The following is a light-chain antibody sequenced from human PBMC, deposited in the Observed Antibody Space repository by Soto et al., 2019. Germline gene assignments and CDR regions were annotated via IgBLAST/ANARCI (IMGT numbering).Light chain of an antibody. CDR1: QDISHN. J-gene: IGKJ4*01. Sequence: DIQMTQSPSSLSASVGDRVTITCQASQDISHNVNWYQQKPGKAPNLLIFDASKLEGGVPSRFTGSGSGPHFSFTISSLQPEDTATYYCQHYDTLPPNFGGGTKVEIK. CDR3: QHYDTLPPN. V-gene: IGKV1-33*01. CDR2: DAS.